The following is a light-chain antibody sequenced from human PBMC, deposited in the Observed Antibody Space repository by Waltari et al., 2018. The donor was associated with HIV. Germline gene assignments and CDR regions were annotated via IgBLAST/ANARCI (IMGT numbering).Light chain of an antibody. V-gene: IGLV2-8*01. J-gene: IGLJ2*01. CDR2: EVN. CDR3: SSYAGSNNRV. Sequence: QSALTQPPSASGSPGQSVTISCTGTSRDDGGYNYVSWYQQHPGKAPKLMIYEVNKRPSGVPDRFSVSKSGNTASLTVSGLQAEDEADYYCSSYAGSNNRVFGGGTKLTVL. CDR1: SRDDGGYNY.